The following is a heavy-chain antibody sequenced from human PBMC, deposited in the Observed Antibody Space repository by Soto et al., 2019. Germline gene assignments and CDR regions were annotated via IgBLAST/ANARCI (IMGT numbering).Heavy chain of an antibody. V-gene: IGHV3-23*01. Sequence: GGSLRLSCAASGFTFSSYAMSWVRQAPWKGLEWVSAISGSGGSTYYADSVKGRFTISRDNSKNTLYLQMNSLRAEDTAVYYCAKLATYYHYYYYMDVWGQGTTVTVSS. J-gene: IGHJ6*03. D-gene: IGHD2-15*01. CDR2: ISGSGGST. CDR1: GFTFSSYA. CDR3: AKLATYYHYYYYMDV.